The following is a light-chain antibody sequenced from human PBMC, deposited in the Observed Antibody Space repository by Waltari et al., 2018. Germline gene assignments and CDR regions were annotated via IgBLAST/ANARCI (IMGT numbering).Light chain of an antibody. Sequence: QSALTQPRSVSGSPGQSVTISCTGTSSDIGANYAFVSWYQQPPGKAPQPVIYDVSVRPLEVPGRFSGSESGNTASLTISGLQSEDEAEYCCCSYAGSHVLLGGGTKLTVL. V-gene: IGLV2-11*01. J-gene: IGLJ2*01. CDR1: SSDIGANYAF. CDR3: CSYAGSHVL. CDR2: DVS.